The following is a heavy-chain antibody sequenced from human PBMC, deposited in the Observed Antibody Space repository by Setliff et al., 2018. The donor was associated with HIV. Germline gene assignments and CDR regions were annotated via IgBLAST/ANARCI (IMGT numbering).Heavy chain of an antibody. CDR1: GYSIGSGSF. D-gene: IGHD2-8*02. J-gene: IGHJ4*02. CDR2: INHGGST. Sequence: SETLSLTCAVSGYSIGSGSFWGWIRQPPGKGLEWIGEINHGGSTAYNPSLKSRVTISVDTSKNQFSLKLNSVTAADTAVYYCTVYNTGSSKDHYWGQGTPVTVSS. V-gene: IGHV4-38-2*01. CDR3: TVYNTGSSKDHY.